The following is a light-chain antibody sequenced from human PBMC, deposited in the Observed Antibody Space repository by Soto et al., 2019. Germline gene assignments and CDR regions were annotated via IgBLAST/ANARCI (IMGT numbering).Light chain of an antibody. Sequence: DIQMTQSPSSLSASVGDRVTITCRASQSISSYLNWYQQKPGKAPKLLIYAASSLQSGVPPRFSGSGSGTDFTLTISSLQPDDFATYYCQQSYSTPLTFGQGTKVEIK. CDR3: QQSYSTPLT. V-gene: IGKV1-39*01. CDR2: AAS. J-gene: IGKJ1*01. CDR1: QSISSY.